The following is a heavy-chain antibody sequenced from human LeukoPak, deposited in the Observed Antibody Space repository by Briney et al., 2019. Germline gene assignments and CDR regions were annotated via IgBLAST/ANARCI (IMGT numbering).Heavy chain of an antibody. CDR2: ISSSSSYI. CDR3: ARDLVTTSGALDI. Sequence: GGSLRLSCAASGFTFSSYRMNWVRQAPGKGLEWVSSISSSSSYIYYADSVKGRFTISRDNAKNSLYLQMNSLRAEDTAVYYCARDLVTTSGALDIWGQGTMVTVSS. D-gene: IGHD3-9*01. V-gene: IGHV3-21*01. J-gene: IGHJ3*02. CDR1: GFTFSSYR.